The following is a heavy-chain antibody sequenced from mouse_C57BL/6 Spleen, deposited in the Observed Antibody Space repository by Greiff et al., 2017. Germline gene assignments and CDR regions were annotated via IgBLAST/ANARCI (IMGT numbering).Heavy chain of an antibody. D-gene: IGHD2-4*01. CDR3: FYYDYDGGGY. CDR2: IYPGGGYT. Sequence: QVQLKESGAELVRPGTSVKMSCKASGYTFTNYWIGWAKQRPGHGLEWIGDIYPGGGYTNYNEKFKGKATLTADKSSSTAYMQFSSLTSEDSAIYYCFYYDYDGGGYWGQGTTLTVSS. V-gene: IGHV1-63*01. CDR1: GYTFTNYW. J-gene: IGHJ2*01.